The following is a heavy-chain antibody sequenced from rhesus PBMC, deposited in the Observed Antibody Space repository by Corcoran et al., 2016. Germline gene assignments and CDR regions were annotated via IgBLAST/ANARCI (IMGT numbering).Heavy chain of an antibody. J-gene: IGHJ4*01. D-gene: IGHD3-28*01. Sequence: QLQLQESGPGLVKPSETLSLTCTVSGGSIRRYHWTWIRQPPGKGLEWLGRISGSNGSPDYNPSLNSRVSISTDTSKNQFSLKLTSVTAADTAVYYCASYYYGRANFDFWGQGVLVTVSS. V-gene: IGHV4-173*01. CDR1: GGSIRRYH. CDR3: ASYYYGRANFDF. CDR2: ISGSNGSP.